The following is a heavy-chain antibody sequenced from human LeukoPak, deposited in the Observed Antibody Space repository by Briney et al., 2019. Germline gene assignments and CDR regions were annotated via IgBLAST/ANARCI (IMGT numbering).Heavy chain of an antibody. J-gene: IGHJ6*02. Sequence: GGSLRLSCAASGFTVSSNYMSWVRQAPGKGLEWVSVIYSGGSTYYADSVKGRFTISRDNSKNTLYLQMNSLRAEDTAVYYCARDSNYYYYGMDVWGQGSTVTVSS. CDR2: IYSGGST. CDR3: ARDSNYYYYGMDV. V-gene: IGHV3-66*01. CDR1: GFTVSSNY.